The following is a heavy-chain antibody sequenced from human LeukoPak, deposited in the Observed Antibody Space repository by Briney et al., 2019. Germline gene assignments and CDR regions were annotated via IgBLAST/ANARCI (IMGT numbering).Heavy chain of an antibody. Sequence: SETLSLTCTVSGGSISSGDYYWSWIRQPPGKGPEWIGYIYYNGSTYYNPSLKSRVTISVDTSKNQFSLKLSSVTAADTAVYYCARTSLGGAWFDPWGQGTLVTVSS. CDR1: GGSISSGDYY. CDR3: ARTSLGGAWFDP. V-gene: IGHV4-30-4*08. D-gene: IGHD3-10*01. CDR2: IYYNGST. J-gene: IGHJ5*02.